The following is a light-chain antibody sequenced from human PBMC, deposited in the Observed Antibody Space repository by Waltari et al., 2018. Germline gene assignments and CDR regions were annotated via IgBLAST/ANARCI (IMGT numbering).Light chain of an antibody. CDR1: QSVSNS. CDR3: QLRTGWPMT. V-gene: IGKV3-11*01. J-gene: IGKJ5*01. Sequence: ERATLSCRASQSVSNSLAWYRQKPGQAPSLLIYDASTRAAGIPDRFSGSGSGTDFTLTIISLEPEDFAVYYCQLRTGWPMTFGQGTRLEIK. CDR2: DAS.